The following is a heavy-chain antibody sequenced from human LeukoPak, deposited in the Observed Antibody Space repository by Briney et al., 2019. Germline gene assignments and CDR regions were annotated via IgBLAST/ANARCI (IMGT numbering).Heavy chain of an antibody. D-gene: IGHD6-13*01. Sequence: SETLSLTCAVYGGSFSGYYWSWIRQPPGKGLEWIGEINHSGSTSYNPSLRSRVTMSVDTSKNQFSLKLTSVTAADTAVYYCARGTTSAAGLLDYWGQGALVTVSS. CDR3: ARGTTSAAGLLDY. J-gene: IGHJ4*02. CDR1: GGSFSGYY. V-gene: IGHV4-34*01. CDR2: INHSGST.